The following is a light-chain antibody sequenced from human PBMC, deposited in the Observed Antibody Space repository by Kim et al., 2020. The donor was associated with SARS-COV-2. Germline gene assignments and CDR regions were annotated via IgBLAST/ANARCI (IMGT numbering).Light chain of an antibody. CDR2: DAS. CDR3: QQYNNYPPT. V-gene: IGKV1-5*01. J-gene: IGKJ1*01. CDR1: QSISSW. Sequence: GDRVTITCRASQSISSWLAWYQQKPGKAPKLLIYDASSLESGVPSRFSGSGSETEFTLTISSLQPDDFATYYCQQYNNYPPTFGQGTKVDIK.